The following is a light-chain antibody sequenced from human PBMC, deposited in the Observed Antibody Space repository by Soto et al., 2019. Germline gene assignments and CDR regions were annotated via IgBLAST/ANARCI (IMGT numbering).Light chain of an antibody. CDR1: QRVSSN. Sequence: EIVLTQSPATLSVSPGERATLSCRASQRVSSNLAWYQQKPGQAPRLLIYGASTRATGIPARFSGSGSGTEFTLTISRLQSEDFAVYYCQQYNNWPPRRTFGQGTKVDI. CDR3: QQYNNWPPRRT. CDR2: GAS. J-gene: IGKJ1*01. V-gene: IGKV3-15*01.